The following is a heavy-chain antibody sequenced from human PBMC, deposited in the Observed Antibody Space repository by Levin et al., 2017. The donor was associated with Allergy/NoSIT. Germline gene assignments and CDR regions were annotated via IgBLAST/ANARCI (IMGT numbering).Heavy chain of an antibody. D-gene: IGHD3-3*01. CDR1: GGSVSSGSYY. CDR3: ARTEDTYYDFWSGYYNYYYYGMDV. V-gene: IGHV4-61*01. CDR2: IYYSGST. J-gene: IGHJ6*02. Sequence: SETLSLTCTVSGGSVSSGSYYWSWIRQPPGKGLEWIGYIYYSGSTNYNPSLKSRVTISVDTSKNQFSLKLSSVTAADTAVYYCARTEDTYYDFWSGYYNYYYYGMDVWGQGTTVTVSS.